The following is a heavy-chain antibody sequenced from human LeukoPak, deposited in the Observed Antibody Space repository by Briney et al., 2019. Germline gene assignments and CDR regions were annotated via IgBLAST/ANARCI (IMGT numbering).Heavy chain of an antibody. D-gene: IGHD3-3*01. Sequence: TETLYLTCAVYGGSFSGYYWSWIRQPPGKGLEWIGEINHSGSTNYNPSLKSRVTISVDTSKNQFSLKLSSVTAADTAVYYCARPNYDFWSGYYFANWGQGTLVTVSS. V-gene: IGHV4-34*01. CDR2: INHSGST. J-gene: IGHJ4*02. CDR3: ARPNYDFWSGYYFAN. CDR1: GGSFSGYY.